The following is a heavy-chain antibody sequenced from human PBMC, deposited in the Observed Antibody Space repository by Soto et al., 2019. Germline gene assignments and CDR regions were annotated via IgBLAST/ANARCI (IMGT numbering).Heavy chain of an antibody. CDR2: IYYSGNT. CDR1: GGTIITYY. Sequence: SSXPPPLTNTGSGGTIITYYWRWLLPPTGKGLEWIGHIYYSGNTNYNPSLKSRVTISVATSKNQFSLKLNSVTAADTAVYYCARDPPGYGSGRGGMDVWGQGPPGT. J-gene: IGHJ6*02. D-gene: IGHD3-10*01. V-gene: IGHV4-59*01. CDR3: ARDPPGYGSGRGGMDV.